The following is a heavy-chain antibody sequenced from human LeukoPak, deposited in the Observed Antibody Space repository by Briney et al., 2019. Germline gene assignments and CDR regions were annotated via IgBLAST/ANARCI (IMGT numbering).Heavy chain of an antibody. J-gene: IGHJ6*02. CDR1: GYTFTSYD. V-gene: IGHV1-18*01. Sequence: GASVKVSCKASGYTFTSYDISWVRQAPGQGLEWMGWISAYNGNTNYAQKFQGRVTMTTDTSTSTAYMELRSLRSDDTAVYYCARLGAGSLYYYAMDVWGQGTTVTVSS. CDR2: ISAYNGNT. D-gene: IGHD3-16*01. CDR3: ARLGAGSLYYYAMDV.